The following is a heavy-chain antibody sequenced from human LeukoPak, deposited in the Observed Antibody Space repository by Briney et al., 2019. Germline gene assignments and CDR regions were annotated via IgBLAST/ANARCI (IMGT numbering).Heavy chain of an antibody. CDR3: ARVRGSSSSMGVADI. V-gene: IGHV1-18*01. Sequence: ASVKVSCKASGYTFTSYGISWVRQAPGQGLEWMGWISAYNGNTNYAQKLQGRVTMTTDTSTSTAYMELRSLRSDDTAVYYCARVRGSSSSMGVADIWGQGTMVTVSS. CDR1: GYTFTSYG. CDR2: ISAYNGNT. D-gene: IGHD6-13*01. J-gene: IGHJ3*02.